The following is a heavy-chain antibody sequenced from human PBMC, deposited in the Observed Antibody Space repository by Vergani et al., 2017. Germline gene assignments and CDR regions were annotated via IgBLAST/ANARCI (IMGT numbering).Heavy chain of an antibody. Sequence: EVQLVETGGGLIQPGGSLRLSCAASGFTVSSNYMSWVRQAPGKGLEWVSVIYSGGSTYYADSVKGRFTISRDNSKNTLYLQMNSLRAEDTDVYYCARVLMVGGQKKSRNWYFDLWGRGTLVTVSS. V-gene: IGHV3-53*02. D-gene: IGHD2-8*01. CDR3: ARVLMVGGQKKSRNWYFDL. CDR1: GFTVSSNY. CDR2: IYSGGST. J-gene: IGHJ2*01.